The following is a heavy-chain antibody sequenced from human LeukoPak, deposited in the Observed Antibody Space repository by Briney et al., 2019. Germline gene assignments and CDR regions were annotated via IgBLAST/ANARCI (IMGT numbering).Heavy chain of an antibody. Sequence: PGGSLRLSCAASGFTFSSYEMNWVRQAPGKGLEWVSYISSSGSTIYYADSVKGRFTISRDNAKNSLYLQMNSLRAEDTAVYYCARGNLGWATPHLKRGMDVWGQGTTVTVSS. CDR3: ARGNLGWATPHLKRGMDV. V-gene: IGHV3-48*03. CDR1: GFTFSSYE. J-gene: IGHJ6*02. D-gene: IGHD5-12*01. CDR2: ISSSGSTI.